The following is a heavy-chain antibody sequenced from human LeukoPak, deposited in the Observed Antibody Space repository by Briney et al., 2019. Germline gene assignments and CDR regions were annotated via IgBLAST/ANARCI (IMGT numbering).Heavy chain of an antibody. CDR2: MNPNSGDT. CDR3: ARGPGGTGSLFDY. J-gene: IGHJ4*02. Sequence: ASVKVSCKASGYTFTSYDINWVRQATGQGLEWMGWMNPNSGDTGYVQKFQGRVTMTRSASISTAYMELSSLRSEDTAVYYCARGPGGTGSLFDYWGQGTPVTVSS. V-gene: IGHV1-8*01. CDR1: GYTFTSYD. D-gene: IGHD7-27*01.